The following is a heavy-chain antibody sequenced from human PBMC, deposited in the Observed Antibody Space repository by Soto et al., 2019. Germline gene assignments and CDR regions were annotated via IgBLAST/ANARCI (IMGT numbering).Heavy chain of an antibody. Sequence: GASVKVSCKASGGTFSSYTISWVRQAPGQGLEWMGRIIPIHGIANYAQKFQGRVTITADTSTSTAYMELRSLRSDDTAVYYCARDEVTSLVYSYGMDVWGQGTTVTVAS. V-gene: IGHV1-69*04. CDR2: IIPIHGIA. CDR3: ARDEVTSLVYSYGMDV. J-gene: IGHJ6*02. D-gene: IGHD2-21*02. CDR1: GGTFSSYT.